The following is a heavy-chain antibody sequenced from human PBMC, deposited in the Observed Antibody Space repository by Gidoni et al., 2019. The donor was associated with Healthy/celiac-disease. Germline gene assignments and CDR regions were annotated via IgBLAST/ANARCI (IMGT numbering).Heavy chain of an antibody. J-gene: IGHJ3*02. V-gene: IGHV4-59*08. CDR3: AGGPLWFGELFSAFDI. D-gene: IGHD3-10*01. Sequence: QVQLQESGPGLVKPSETLSLTCTVSGCSISSYYWSWIRQPPGKGLEWIGYIYYSGSTNYNPSLKSRVTISVDTSKNQFSLKLSSVTAADTAVYYCAGGPLWFGELFSAFDIWGQGTMVTVSS. CDR2: IYYSGST. CDR1: GCSISSYY.